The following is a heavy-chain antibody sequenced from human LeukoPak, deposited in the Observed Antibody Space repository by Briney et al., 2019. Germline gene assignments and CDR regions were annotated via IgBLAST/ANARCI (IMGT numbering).Heavy chain of an antibody. CDR1: GFTFSSYW. D-gene: IGHD3-10*01. V-gene: IGHV3-74*01. CDR3: AKDGGYYGSGIYSSNFMDV. Sequence: GGSLRLSCAASGFTFSSYWMHWVRQAPGKGLVWVSRINSDGSSASYADSVKGRFTISRGNSKNTLYLQMNSLRVEDTAVYYCAKDGGYYGSGIYSSNFMDVWGKGTTVTISS. J-gene: IGHJ6*03. CDR2: INSDGSSA.